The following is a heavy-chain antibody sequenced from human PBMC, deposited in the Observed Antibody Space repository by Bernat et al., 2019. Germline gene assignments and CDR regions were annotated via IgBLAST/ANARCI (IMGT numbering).Heavy chain of an antibody. CDR2: ISYDGSNK. V-gene: IGHV3-30-3*01. CDR1: GFTFNSYA. J-gene: IGHJ4*02. CDR3: ARDPLS. Sequence: QVQLVESGGGVVQPGRSPRLSCAASGFTFNSYAMHWVRQAPGKGLEWVAVISYDGSNKYSADSVKGRFTISRDNSKNTLYLQMNSLRADDTAVYYCARDPLSWGQGTLVTVSS.